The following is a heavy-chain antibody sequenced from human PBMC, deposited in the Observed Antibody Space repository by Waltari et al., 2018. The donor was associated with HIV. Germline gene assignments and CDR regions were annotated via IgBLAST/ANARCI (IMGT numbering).Heavy chain of an antibody. J-gene: IGHJ6*02. V-gene: IGHV3-7*01. CDR3: ARIGTFPHNYAIDF. D-gene: IGHD1-26*01. CDR1: GFTSTNSW. Sequence: EVQLMGSGGGLVQSGGSLRLSCAASGFTSTNSWLSWVRQTPGKGLEWVAYIKDDGSEKYYMGSVKGRFTISRDNAKNSMFLQMNSLRAEDTAVYYCARIGTFPHNYAIDFWGQGTTVTVSS. CDR2: IKDDGSEK.